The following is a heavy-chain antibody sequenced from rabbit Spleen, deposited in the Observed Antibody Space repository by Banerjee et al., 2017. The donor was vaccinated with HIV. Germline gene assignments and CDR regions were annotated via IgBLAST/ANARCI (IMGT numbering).Heavy chain of an antibody. Sequence: QSLEESGGGLVKPGASLTLICTASGFSFSNSYDMCWVRQAPGKGLEWVGCMYTGNGKNYYASWAKGRFTISKTSSTTVTLQMTSLTAADTATYFCARDSGTYDYIDVYFNLWGPGTLVTVS. CDR1: GFSFSNSYD. CDR2: MYTGNGKN. J-gene: IGHJ4*01. V-gene: IGHV1S40*01. D-gene: IGHD6-1*01. CDR3: ARDSGTYDYIDVYFNL.